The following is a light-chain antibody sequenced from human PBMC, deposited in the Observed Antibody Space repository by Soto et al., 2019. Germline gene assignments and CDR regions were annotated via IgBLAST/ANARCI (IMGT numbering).Light chain of an antibody. CDR2: GPS. CDR1: QSISRY. CDR3: QQYGSSSWT. Sequence: IVLTQSPGTLSLSPGERTTLACRASQSISRYLAWYQQRPGQTPSLLIYGPSTRATGIPDRFSGSGSGTDFTLTISRLEPEDFAVYYCQQYGSSSWTFGQGTKVDIK. V-gene: IGKV3-20*01. J-gene: IGKJ1*01.